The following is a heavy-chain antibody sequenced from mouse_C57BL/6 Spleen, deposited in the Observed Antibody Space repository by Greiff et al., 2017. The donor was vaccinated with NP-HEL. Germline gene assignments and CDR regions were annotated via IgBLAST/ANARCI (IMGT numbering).Heavy chain of an antibody. CDR3: ARSPKGGYLDY. CDR1: GYTFTSYG. Sequence: VQLQESGAELARPGASVKLSCKASGYTFTSYGISWVKQRTGQGLEWIGEIYPRSGSTYYNQKFKGKATLTADKSSSTAYMELRSLTSEDAAVYFCARSPKGGYLDYWGQGTTLTVSS. J-gene: IGHJ2*01. CDR2: IYPRSGST. V-gene: IGHV1-81*01.